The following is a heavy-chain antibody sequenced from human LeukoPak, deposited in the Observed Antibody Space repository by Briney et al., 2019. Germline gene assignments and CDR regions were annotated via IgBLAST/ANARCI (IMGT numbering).Heavy chain of an antibody. CDR2: LSGRGAGS. CDR1: GFTFSNYA. D-gene: IGHD3-22*01. Sequence: GGSLRLSCAASGFTFSNYAMNWVRQAPGKGLEWVSALSGRGAGSYYADSVKGRFTISRDNSKNTLYLQMISLRAEDTAVYFCAKRGVVIRVILVGFHKEAYYFDSWGQGALVTVSS. CDR3: AKRGVVIRVILVGFHKEAYYFDS. J-gene: IGHJ4*02. V-gene: IGHV3-23*01.